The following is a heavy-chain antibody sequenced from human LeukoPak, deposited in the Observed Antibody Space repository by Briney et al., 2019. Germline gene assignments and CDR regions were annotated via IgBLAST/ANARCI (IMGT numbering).Heavy chain of an antibody. J-gene: IGHJ4*02. CDR3: LLSLDQ. CDR1: GFTFSSYW. D-gene: IGHD2/OR15-2a*01. CDR2: INSDGSSK. V-gene: IGHV3-74*01. Sequence: GGSLRLSCAASGFTFSSYWMHWVRQAPGKGLVWVSRINSDGSSKTYADSVKGRFTISRDNAKNTLSLQMNSLRAEDTAVYYCLLSLDQWGQGALVTVSS.